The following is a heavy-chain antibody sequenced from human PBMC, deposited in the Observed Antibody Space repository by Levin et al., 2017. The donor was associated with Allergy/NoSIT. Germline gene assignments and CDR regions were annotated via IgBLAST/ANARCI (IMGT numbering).Heavy chain of an antibody. CDR3: ARESRGYCSSTSCYMGGGGYYYYYMDV. CDR2: INHSGST. D-gene: IGHD2-2*02. CDR1: GGSFSGYY. Sequence: SQTLSLTCAVYGGSFSGYYWSWIRQPPGKGLEWIGEINHSGSTNYNPSLKSRVTISVDTSKNQFSLKLSSVTAADTAVYYCARESRGYCSSTSCYMGGGGYYYYYMDVWGKGTTVTVSS. J-gene: IGHJ6*03. V-gene: IGHV4-34*01.